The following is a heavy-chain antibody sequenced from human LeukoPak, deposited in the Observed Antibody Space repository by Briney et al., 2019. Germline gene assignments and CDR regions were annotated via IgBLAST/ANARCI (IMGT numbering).Heavy chain of an antibody. J-gene: IGHJ4*02. Sequence: PGGSLRLSCAASGFTFSSYSMNWVRQAPGKGLGWVSAISGSGGSTYYADSVKGRFTISRDNSKNTLYLQMNSLRAEDTAVYYCAKRRSRVGASPFDYWGQGTLVTVSS. CDR2: ISGSGGST. CDR3: AKRRSRVGASPFDY. D-gene: IGHD1-26*01. V-gene: IGHV3-23*01. CDR1: GFTFSSYS.